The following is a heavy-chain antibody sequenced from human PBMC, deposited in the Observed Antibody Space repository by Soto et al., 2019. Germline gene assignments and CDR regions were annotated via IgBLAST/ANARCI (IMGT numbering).Heavy chain of an antibody. CDR2: IYPGVSDP. CDR3: AKRGAISIFVAANNWFDP. J-gene: IGHJ5*02. V-gene: IGHV5-51*01. Sequence: PGESLKISCQASGYSFSDYWIGSVRQMPGKGLEWIGIIYPGVSDPRYSPSFQGQFSISADKSTNTAYLQWGSLKASYSAMYYCAKRGAISIFVAANNWFDPWGEGTLYTVSP. CDR1: GYSFSDYW. D-gene: IGHD5-12*01.